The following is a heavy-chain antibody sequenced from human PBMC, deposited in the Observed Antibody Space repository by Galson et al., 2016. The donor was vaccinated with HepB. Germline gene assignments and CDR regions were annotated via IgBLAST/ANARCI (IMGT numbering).Heavy chain of an antibody. V-gene: IGHV3-23*01. Sequence: LRLSCATSGFTLNNFVMNWVRQAPGKGLEWVSTIILSGDTYYADSVRGRFTISRDNSKETLYLQMNGLRAEDTATYYCVKHPWDGWGRGTLVTVSS. CDR3: VKHPWDG. D-gene: IGHD1-26*01. CDR2: IILSGDT. J-gene: IGHJ4*02. CDR1: GFTLNNFV.